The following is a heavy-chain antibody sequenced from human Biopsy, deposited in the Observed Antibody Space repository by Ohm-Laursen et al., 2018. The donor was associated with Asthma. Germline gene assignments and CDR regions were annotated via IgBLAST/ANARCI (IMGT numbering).Heavy chain of an antibody. V-gene: IGHV3-74*01. CDR2: INVEGTTT. CDR3: LRDTLGYYFDI. D-gene: IGHD6-13*01. J-gene: IGHJ4*02. Sequence: SLRLSCTASGFTFTDYWMHWVRQVPGKGLVWVSRINVEGTTTNYADSVKGRFTISRDNSKNMLFLQMNSLRAEDTAVYYCLRDTLGYYFDIWGQGTQVTVSS. CDR1: GFTFTDYW.